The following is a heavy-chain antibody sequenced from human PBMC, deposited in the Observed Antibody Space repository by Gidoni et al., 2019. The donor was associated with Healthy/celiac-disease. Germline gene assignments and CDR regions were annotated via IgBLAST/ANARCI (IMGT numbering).Heavy chain of an antibody. D-gene: IGHD3-22*01. CDR1: GGTFSSYS. CDR3: ERSLDYDSSGYYAAFDY. CDR2: IIRICGTE. J-gene: IGHJ4*02. V-gene: IGHV1-69*06. Sequence: QLVQSGAEVKKPGSSVKVSCKASGGTFSSYSISWVRQAHGQGLEWMGGIIRICGTENYAKKFQGRVTITADKSTSTAYMELSSLRSEDTDVYYCERSLDYDSSGYYAAFDYWGQGTLVTVSS.